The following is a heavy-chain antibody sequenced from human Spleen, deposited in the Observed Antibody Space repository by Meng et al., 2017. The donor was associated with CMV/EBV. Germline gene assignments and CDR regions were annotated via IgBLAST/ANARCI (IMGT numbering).Heavy chain of an antibody. CDR3: ASYDFLNPYPSDYYFGVDV. Sequence: GESLKISCAASGFTFRSYSMNWVRQAPGKGLEWVSYISSSSSNIYYADSVKGRFTISRDNAKNSLYLQMNSLRAEDTAVYYCASYDFLNPYPSDYYFGVDVWGQGTTVTVSS. D-gene: IGHD3-9*01. CDR2: ISSSSSNI. V-gene: IGHV3-48*04. J-gene: IGHJ6*02. CDR1: GFTFRSYS.